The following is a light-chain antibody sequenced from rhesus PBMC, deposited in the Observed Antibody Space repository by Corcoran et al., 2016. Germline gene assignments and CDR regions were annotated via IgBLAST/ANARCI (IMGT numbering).Light chain of an antibody. CDR1: QAISSY. V-gene: IGKV1-37*01. CDR2: LAS. CDR3: QQYNSDPLT. J-gene: IGKJ4*01. Sequence: DIQMTPSPSSLSASIGDRVTITCRASQAISSYLAWYQQKPGNAPKPLIYLASTLHYGVPSRFSGMGSRTVFTLTISSLHPEDFATYYGQQYNSDPLTFGGGTKVEIK.